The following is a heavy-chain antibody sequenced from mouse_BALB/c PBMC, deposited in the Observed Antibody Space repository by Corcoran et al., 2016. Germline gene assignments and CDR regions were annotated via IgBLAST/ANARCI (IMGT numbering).Heavy chain of an antibody. CDR2: INTNTGEP. CDR1: GYTFTNYR. CDR3: ARDYGSSYGWFAY. Sequence: QIQLVQSGPELKKPGETVKISCKASGYTFTNYRMNWVKQATGKGLKWMGWINTNTGEPTYADDFKGRFAFSLEISATTAYLQINNLKNEDMATYFCARDYGSSYGWFAYWGQGTLVTVSA. D-gene: IGHD1-1*01. J-gene: IGHJ3*01. V-gene: IGHV9-1*02.